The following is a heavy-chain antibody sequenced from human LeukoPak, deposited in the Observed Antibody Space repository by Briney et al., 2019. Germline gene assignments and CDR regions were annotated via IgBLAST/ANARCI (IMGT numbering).Heavy chain of an antibody. V-gene: IGHV7-4-1*02. J-gene: IGHJ6*02. CDR2: INTNTGNP. Sequence: GASVKVSCKASGYTFTGYYMHWVRQAPGQGLEWMGWINTNTGNPTYAQGFTGRFVFSLDTSVSTAYLQISSLKAEDTAVYYCARAGYGDYDPFDYYYYGMDVWGQGTTVTVSS. D-gene: IGHD4-17*01. CDR1: GYTFTGYY. CDR3: ARAGYGDYDPFDYYYYGMDV.